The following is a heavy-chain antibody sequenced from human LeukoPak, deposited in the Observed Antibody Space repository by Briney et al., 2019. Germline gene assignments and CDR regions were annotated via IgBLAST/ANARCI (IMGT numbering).Heavy chain of an antibody. J-gene: IGHJ3*02. Sequence: GASVKVSCKASGYTFTSYAMNWVRQAPGQGLEWMGWINTNTGNPTYAQGFTGRFVFSLDTSVSTAYLQISSLKAEDTAVYYCARASQWLVLGVVYAFDIWGQGTMVTVSS. D-gene: IGHD6-19*01. V-gene: IGHV7-4-1*02. CDR2: INTNTGNP. CDR1: GYTFTSYA. CDR3: ARASQWLVLGVVYAFDI.